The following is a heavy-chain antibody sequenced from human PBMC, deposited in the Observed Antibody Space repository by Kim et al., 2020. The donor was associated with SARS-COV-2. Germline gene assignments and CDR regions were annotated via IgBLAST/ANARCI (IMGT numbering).Heavy chain of an antibody. Sequence: DSVKGRFTSSREHTKNTRYLQMNSLRAEDTAVYYCAKDQQLVVSRFGYWGEGTLVTVSS. J-gene: IGHJ4*02. D-gene: IGHD6-13*01. CDR3: AKDQQLVVSRFGY. V-gene: IGHV3-23*01.